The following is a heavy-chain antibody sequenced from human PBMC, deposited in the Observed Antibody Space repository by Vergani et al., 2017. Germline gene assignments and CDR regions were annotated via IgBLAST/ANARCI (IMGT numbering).Heavy chain of an antibody. V-gene: IGHV3-23*04. CDR1: GITFRKFG. CDR3: TKGSRGYTGYFFDY. Sequence: EVDLVESGGGLAQPGGSLRLSCEASGITFRKFGMHWVRQGPGKGLEWVSSVSGSSATPYYADSVKGRFIISRDNSKNTLHLQMNSLRADDTAVYYCTKGSRGYTGYFFDYWGQGTLATVSS. D-gene: IGHD5-12*01. CDR2: VSGSSATP. J-gene: IGHJ4*02.